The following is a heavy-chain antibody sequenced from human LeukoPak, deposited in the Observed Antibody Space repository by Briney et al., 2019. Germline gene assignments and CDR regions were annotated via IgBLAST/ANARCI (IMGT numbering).Heavy chain of an antibody. V-gene: IGHV1-46*01. CDR2: INPSGGST. CDR1: GYTFTIYY. J-gene: IGHJ4*02. CDR3: ARAGKIAAAGFAFDY. D-gene: IGHD6-13*01. Sequence: ASVKVSCKASGYTFTIYYMHWVRQAPGQGLEWMGIINPSGGSTSYAQKFQGRVTMTRDMSTSTVYMELSSLRSEDTAVYYCARAGKIAAAGFAFDYWGQGTLVTVSS.